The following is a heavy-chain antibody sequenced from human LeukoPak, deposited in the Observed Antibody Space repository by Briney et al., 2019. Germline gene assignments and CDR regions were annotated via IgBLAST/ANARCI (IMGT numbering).Heavy chain of an antibody. CDR3: ARDVPRPGIAVAGDFDY. J-gene: IGHJ4*02. CDR2: IYSGGST. V-gene: IGHV3-66*01. D-gene: IGHD6-19*01. CDR1: GFTFSSYW. Sequence: GGSLRLSCAASGFTFSSYWMSWVRQAPGKGLEWVSVIYSGGSTYYADSVKGRFTISRDNSKNTLYLQMNSLRAEDTAVYYCARDVPRPGIAVAGDFDYWGQGTLVTVSS.